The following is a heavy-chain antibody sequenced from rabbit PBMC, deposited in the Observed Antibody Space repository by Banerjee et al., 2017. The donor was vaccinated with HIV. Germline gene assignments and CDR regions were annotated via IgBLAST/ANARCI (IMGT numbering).Heavy chain of an antibody. J-gene: IGHJ4*01. CDR3: ARIDPRYYSSDWDYFNL. CDR2: IYAGKGSS. D-gene: IGHD4-1*01. CDR1: GIHFTSYG. Sequence: QEQLVESGGGLVQPGESLKLSCKASGIHFTSYGISWVRQAPGKGPEWIGRIYAGKGSSDYANWVNGRFTISSDSAQNTVDLQMNSLTAADTATYFCARIDPRYYSSDWDYFNLWGPGTLVTVS. V-gene: IGHV1S47*01.